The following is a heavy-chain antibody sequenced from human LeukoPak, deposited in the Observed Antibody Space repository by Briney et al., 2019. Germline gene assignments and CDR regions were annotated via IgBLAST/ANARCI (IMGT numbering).Heavy chain of an antibody. V-gene: IGHV3-74*01. J-gene: IGHJ2*01. CDR2: IKFDGSLA. D-gene: IGHD3-16*01. Sequence: GGSLRLSCVASGFTFSNHWMNWVRQAPGKGLVWVSQIKFDGSLASYADSVKGRFTISRDNTKNTLYLQMNSLGTEDTAVYYCVTGHYDSRMYFDLWGRGTLVTVSS. CDR1: GFTFSNHW. CDR3: VTGHYDSRMYFDL.